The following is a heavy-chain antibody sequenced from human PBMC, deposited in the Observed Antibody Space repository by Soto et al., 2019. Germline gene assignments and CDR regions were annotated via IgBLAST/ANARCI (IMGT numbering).Heavy chain of an antibody. CDR1: GGSINSGDFF. V-gene: IGHV4-31*03. Sequence: SESLSRPCILSGGSINSGDFFLSWIRQLPGQGVECIGYIYSSGSTCYSSSLKCRVTILVDTSKSLFSLKLSFVSAAGTAVYFCARSDGRYWGQGTVVTVS. CDR2: IYSSGST. J-gene: IGHJ4*02. CDR3: ARSDGRY.